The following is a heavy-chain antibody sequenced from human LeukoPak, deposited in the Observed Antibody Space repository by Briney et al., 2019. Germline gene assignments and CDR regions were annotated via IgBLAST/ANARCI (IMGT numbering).Heavy chain of an antibody. CDR3: ARVEPYSSGWGYYYYGMDV. CDR1: GNYW. CDR2: INSDGSWT. D-gene: IGHD6-19*01. Sequence: GGSLRLSCAASGNYWMHWVRQAPGKGLVWVSHINSDGSWTSYADSVKGRFTISKDNAKNTVYLQMNSLRAEDTAVYYCARVEPYSSGWGYYYYGMDVWGQGTTVTVSS. V-gene: IGHV3-74*01. J-gene: IGHJ6*02.